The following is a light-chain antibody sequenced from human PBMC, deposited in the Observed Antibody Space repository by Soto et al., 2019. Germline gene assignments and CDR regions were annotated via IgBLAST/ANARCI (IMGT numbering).Light chain of an antibody. Sequence: QSALTQPASVSGSPGQSITISCTGTSSDVGFYNYVSWYQQQHPGKAPKLMIYEVDNRPSGVSIRFSSSQSGNTASLTISGLLAEDEADYYCSSYAHGSTYVVGTGTKVTVL. CDR2: EVD. CDR3: SSYAHGSTYV. V-gene: IGLV2-14*01. J-gene: IGLJ1*01. CDR1: SSDVGFYNY.